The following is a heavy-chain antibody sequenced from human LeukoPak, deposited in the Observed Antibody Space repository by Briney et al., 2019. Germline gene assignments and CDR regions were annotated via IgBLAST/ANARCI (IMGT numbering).Heavy chain of an antibody. J-gene: IGHJ3*02. CDR3: ARDYRNRVATIFVGAFDI. D-gene: IGHD5-12*01. V-gene: IGHV3-11*01. Sequence: GGSLRLSCAASGFTFSDYYMSWIRQAPGKGLEWVSYISSSGSTIYYADSVKGRFTISRDNAKNSLYLQMNSLRAEDTAVYYCARDYRNRVATIFVGAFDIWGQGTMVTVSS. CDR2: ISSSGSTI. CDR1: GFTFSDYY.